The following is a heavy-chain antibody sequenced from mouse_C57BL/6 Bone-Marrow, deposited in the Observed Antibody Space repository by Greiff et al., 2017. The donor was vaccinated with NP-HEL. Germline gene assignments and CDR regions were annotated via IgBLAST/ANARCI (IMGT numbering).Heavy chain of an antibody. CDR1: GFTFSSYG. V-gene: IGHV5-6*02. CDR3: ARRIYDGYYAWFAY. CDR2: ISSGGSYT. J-gene: IGHJ3*01. D-gene: IGHD2-3*01. Sequence: EVKLMESGGDLVKPGGSLKLSCAASGFTFSSYGMSWVRQTPDKRLEWVATISSGGSYTYYPDSVKGRFTISRDNAKNTLYLQMSSLKSEDTAMYYCARRIYDGYYAWFAYWGQGTLVTVSA.